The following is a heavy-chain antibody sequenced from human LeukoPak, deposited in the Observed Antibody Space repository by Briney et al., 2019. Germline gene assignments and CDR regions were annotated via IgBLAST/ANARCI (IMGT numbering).Heavy chain of an antibody. CDR2: INTYNGNT. J-gene: IGHJ4*02. CDR1: VYTFSNYG. Sequence: GASVKVSCKASVYTFSNYGISWVRQAPGQGLEWMGWINTYNGNTNYAQRLQGRVTMTIDTSTSTAYMELRRLRSDDTAMYYCAGDLDFWSGYLDYWGQGTLVTVSS. CDR3: AGDLDFWSGYLDY. V-gene: IGHV1-18*01. D-gene: IGHD3-3*01.